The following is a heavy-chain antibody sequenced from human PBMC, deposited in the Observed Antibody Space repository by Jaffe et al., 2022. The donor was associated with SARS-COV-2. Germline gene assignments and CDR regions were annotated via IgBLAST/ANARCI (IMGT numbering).Heavy chain of an antibody. D-gene: IGHD5-18*01. J-gene: IGHJ6*02. CDR2: INHSGST. Sequence: QVQLQQWGAGLLKPSETLSLTCAVYGGSFSGYYWSWIRQPPGKGLEWIGEINHSGSTNYNPSLKSRVTISVDTSKNQFSLKLSSVTAADTAVYYCARGSRRPPTAMVRGGLKRKYYYYGMDVWGQGTTVTVSS. CDR1: GGSFSGYY. CDR3: ARGSRRPPTAMVRGGLKRKYYYYGMDV. V-gene: IGHV4-34*01.